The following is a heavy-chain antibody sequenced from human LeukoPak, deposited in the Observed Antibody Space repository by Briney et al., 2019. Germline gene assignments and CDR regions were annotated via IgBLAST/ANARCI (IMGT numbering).Heavy chain of an antibody. J-gene: IGHJ1*01. CDR3: ARNGQQLRHFQH. V-gene: IGHV1-8*01. CDR1: GYTFTSYD. D-gene: IGHD6-13*01. CDR2: MNPNSGNT. Sequence: ASVKVSCTASGYTFTSYDINWVRQATGQGLEWMGWMNPNSGNTGYAQKFQGRVTMTRNTSISTAYMELSLRSEDTAVYYCARNGQQLRHFQHWGQGTLVTVSS.